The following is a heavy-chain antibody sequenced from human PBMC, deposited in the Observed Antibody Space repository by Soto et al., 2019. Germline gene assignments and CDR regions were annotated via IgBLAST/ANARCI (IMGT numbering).Heavy chain of an antibody. D-gene: IGHD6-19*01. CDR1: GDSVSCNSAA. J-gene: IGHJ4*02. CDR3: ARDRRRSGWFVFDY. Sequence: SQTLSLTCAISGDSVSCNSAAWNWIRQSPSRGLEWLGRTYYRSKWYNDYAVSVKSRITINPDTSKNQFSLQLNSVTPEDAAVYYCARDRRRSGWFVFDYWGQGTLVTVSS. CDR2: TYYRSKWYN. V-gene: IGHV6-1*01.